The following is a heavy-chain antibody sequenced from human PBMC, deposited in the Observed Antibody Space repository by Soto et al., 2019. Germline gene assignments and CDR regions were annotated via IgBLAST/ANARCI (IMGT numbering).Heavy chain of an antibody. CDR1: GFTFNSYS. CDR2: ISSSSTTK. Sequence: EVQLVESGGGLVQPGGSLRLSCAASGFTFNSYSMNWVRQAPGTGLEWVSYISSSSTTKYYTDSVKGRFTISRDNAKNSLYLQMNRLRGDGTAVYYCARPSSGWENWFDPWGQGTLVTVSS. D-gene: IGHD6-19*01. CDR3: ARPSSGWENWFDP. V-gene: IGHV3-48*01. J-gene: IGHJ5*02.